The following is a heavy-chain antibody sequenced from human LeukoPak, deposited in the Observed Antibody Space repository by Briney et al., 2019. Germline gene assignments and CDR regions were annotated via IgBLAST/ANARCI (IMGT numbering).Heavy chain of an antibody. CDR1: GFTFSSYA. CDR2: IKQDGSEK. Sequence: GGSLRLSCAASGFTFSSYAMSWVRQTPGKGLEWVANIKQDGSEKYYVDSVKGRFTISRDNAKNSLYLHMNGLRTEDTAVYYCARDKDVGATLLDYWGQGTLVTVSS. J-gene: IGHJ4*02. D-gene: IGHD1-26*01. V-gene: IGHV3-7*01. CDR3: ARDKDVGATLLDY.